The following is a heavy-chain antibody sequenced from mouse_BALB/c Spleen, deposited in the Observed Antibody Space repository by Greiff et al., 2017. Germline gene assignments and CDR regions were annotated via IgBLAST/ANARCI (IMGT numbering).Heavy chain of an antibody. J-gene: IGHJ3*01. Sequence: QVQLQQSGAELVRPGTSVKVSCKASGYAFTNYLIEWVKQRPGQGLEWIGVINPGSGGTNYNEKFKGKATLTADKSSSTAYMQLSSLTSDDSAVYFCARLWFAYWGQGTLVTVSA. V-gene: IGHV1-54*03. CDR3: ARLWFAY. CDR2: INPGSGGT. CDR1: GYAFTNYL.